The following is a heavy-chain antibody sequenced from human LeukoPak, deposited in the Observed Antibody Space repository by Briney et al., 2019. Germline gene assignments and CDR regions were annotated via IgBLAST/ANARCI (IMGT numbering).Heavy chain of an antibody. J-gene: IGHJ4*02. V-gene: IGHV3-23*01. CDR1: GFTFSSYA. Sequence: GGSLRLFCAASGFTFSSYAMSWVRQAPGKGLEWVSAISGSGGSTYYADSVKGRFTISRDNSKNTLYLQMNSLRAEDTAVYYCAKASDFWSGYYRLIDYFDYWGQGTLVTVSS. D-gene: IGHD3-3*01. CDR2: ISGSGGST. CDR3: AKASDFWSGYYRLIDYFDY.